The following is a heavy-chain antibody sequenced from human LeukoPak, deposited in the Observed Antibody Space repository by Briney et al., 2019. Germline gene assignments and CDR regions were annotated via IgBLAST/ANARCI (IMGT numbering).Heavy chain of an antibody. V-gene: IGHV1-18*01. CDR2: ISAYTGNR. CDR3: ARDRPQSSSDY. CDR1: GYTFTNYG. D-gene: IGHD6-6*01. Sequence: GSVKVSFKGSGYTFTNYGITWVRQAPGQGREGMGWISAYTGNRNYAQKIQGRLTMTPDNSTNKAFMEMRSLRSDDTAVYYCARDRPQSSSDYWGQGTLVTV. J-gene: IGHJ4*02.